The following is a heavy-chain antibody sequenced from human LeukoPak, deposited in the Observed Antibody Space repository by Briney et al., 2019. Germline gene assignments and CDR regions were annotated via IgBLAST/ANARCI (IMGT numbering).Heavy chain of an antibody. J-gene: IGHJ4*02. CDR3: ARELSGSYPNDY. CDR1: GFTFSDYH. CDR2: ISSSGSTI. V-gene: IGHV3-11*04. Sequence: GGSLRLSCAASGFTFSDYHMAWIRQPPGKGLEWVSYISSSGSTIYYADSVKGRFTISRDNAKNSLYLQMNSLRAEDTAVYYCARELSGSYPNDYWGQGTLVTVSS. D-gene: IGHD1-26*01.